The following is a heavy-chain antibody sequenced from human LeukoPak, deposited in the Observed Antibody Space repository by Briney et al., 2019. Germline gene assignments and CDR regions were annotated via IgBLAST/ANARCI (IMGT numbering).Heavy chain of an antibody. CDR3: ARDAVDTANAV. CDR2: INSDGSIT. D-gene: IGHD5-18*01. Sequence: GGSLRLSCAASGLTFSSHWMHWVRQAPGKGLVWVSHINSDGSITSYADSVKGRFTTSRDNAKNTLYLQMNSLRAEDTAVYYCARDAVDTANAVWGQGTTVTVSS. J-gene: IGHJ6*02. CDR1: GLTFSSHW. V-gene: IGHV3-74*01.